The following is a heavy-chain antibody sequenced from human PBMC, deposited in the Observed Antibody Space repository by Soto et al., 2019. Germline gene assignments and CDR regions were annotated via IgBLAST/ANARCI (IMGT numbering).Heavy chain of an antibody. V-gene: IGHV3-64*01. CDR1: GFTFSNYA. CDR2: ISSNGGST. CDR3: XXXHTWGGSGYSYWFDY. Sequence: EVQLVESGGGLVQPGGSLRLSCAASGFTFSNYAMHWVRQAPGKGLEYVSAISSNGGSTYYANSVKGRFTISRDNSKXXXXXXXXXXXXXXXXXXXXXXXHTWGGSGYSYWFDYWGQGTLVTVSS. J-gene: IGHJ4*02. D-gene: IGHD3-22*01.